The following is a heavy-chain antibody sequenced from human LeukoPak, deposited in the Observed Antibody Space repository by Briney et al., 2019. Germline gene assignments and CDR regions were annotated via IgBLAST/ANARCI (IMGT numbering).Heavy chain of an antibody. CDR2: ISGSGGST. Sequence: GGSLRLSCATSGFTFSIYAMTWVRQAPGKGLEWVSTISGSGGSTYYADSVKGRFTISRDNSKNTLYLQMNRLRAEDTAVYYCARVSLEGYWGQGTLVTVSS. J-gene: IGHJ4*02. D-gene: IGHD1-20*01. V-gene: IGHV3-23*01. CDR3: ARVSLEGY. CDR1: GFTFSIYA.